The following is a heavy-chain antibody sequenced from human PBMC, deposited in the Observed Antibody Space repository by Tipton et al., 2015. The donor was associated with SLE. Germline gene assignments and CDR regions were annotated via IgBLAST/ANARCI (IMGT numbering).Heavy chain of an antibody. J-gene: IGHJ6*02. CDR1: GFIFDDYT. D-gene: IGHD3-10*01. CDR3: AKDIETYYYASGTYYYGMDV. Sequence: SLRLSCAASGFIFDDYTMHWVRQAPGKGLEWVSLITWDGGSTYYADSVKGRFTISRDNSKNSLYLQINSLTAEDTALYYCAKDIETYYYASGTYYYGMDVWGQGTTVTVSS. CDR2: ITWDGGST. V-gene: IGHV3-43*01.